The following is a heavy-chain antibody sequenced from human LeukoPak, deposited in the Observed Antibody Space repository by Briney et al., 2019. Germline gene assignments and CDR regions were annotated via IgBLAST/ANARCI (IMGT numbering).Heavy chain of an antibody. J-gene: IGHJ4*02. CDR3: ASGNVAAAGPVSNFDY. V-gene: IGHV3-21*01. D-gene: IGHD6-13*01. Sequence: GGSLRLSCAASGFTFSSYSMNWVRQAPGKGLEWVSSISSSSSYIYYADSVKGRFTISRDNAKNSLYLQMNSLRAEDTAVYYCASGNVAAAGPVSNFDYWGQGTLVTVSS. CDR1: GFTFSSYS. CDR2: ISSSSSYI.